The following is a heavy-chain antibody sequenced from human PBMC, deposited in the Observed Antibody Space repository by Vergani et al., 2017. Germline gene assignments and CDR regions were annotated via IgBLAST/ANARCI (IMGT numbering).Heavy chain of an antibody. V-gene: IGHV1-18*01. J-gene: IGHJ4*02. CDR3: ARDMFESNTYYYDRSDY. D-gene: IGHD3-22*01. CDR2: ISAYNGNT. CDR1: GYTFTSYG. Sequence: QVQLVQSGAEVKKPGASVKVSCKASGYTFTSYGISWVRQAPGQGLEWMGWISAYNGNTNYARKLPGRVTMTTDTSTSTAYMGRRSLGSDDTAVYYCARDMFESNTYYYDRSDYWGQGTLVTVSS.